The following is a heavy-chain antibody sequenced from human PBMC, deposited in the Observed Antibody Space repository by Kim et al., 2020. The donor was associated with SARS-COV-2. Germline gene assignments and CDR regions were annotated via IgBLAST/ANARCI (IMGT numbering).Heavy chain of an antibody. J-gene: IGHJ4*02. V-gene: IGHV6-1*01. CDR3: ARDSSGSTRGVDY. D-gene: IGHD6-19*01. Sequence: YSVSAKSRITINPDTSKNQFSLQLNSVTPEDTAVYYCARDSSGSTRGVDYWGQGTLVTVSS.